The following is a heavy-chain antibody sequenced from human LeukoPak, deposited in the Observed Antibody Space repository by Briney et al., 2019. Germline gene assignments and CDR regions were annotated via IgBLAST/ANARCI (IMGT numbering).Heavy chain of an antibody. V-gene: IGHV3-7*03. CDR1: GFTFSSHW. Sequence: GGSLRLSCVASGFTFSSHWMSWVRQAPGKGLEWVASINHNGNVNYYVDSVKGRFTISRDNAKNSLYLQMSNLRAEDTAVYFCARGGGLDVWGQGATVTVSS. CDR3: ARGGGLDV. J-gene: IGHJ6*02. CDR2: INHNGNVN. D-gene: IGHD3-16*01.